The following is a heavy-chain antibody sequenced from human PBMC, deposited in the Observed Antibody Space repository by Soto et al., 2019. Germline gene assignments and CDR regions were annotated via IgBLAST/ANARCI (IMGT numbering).Heavy chain of an antibody. V-gene: IGHV4-59*01. CDR1: GGSIRTYY. Sequence: TETLSLTCPVSGGSIRTYYWSWITQTPGKGLEWIGYIYYSGSNNYNPSLKSRVTISVDKSKNQFSLKLSSVTAADTAVYYWAKLDDGYSGYYYLNWFGPWGQGTLVTVS. D-gene: IGHD5-12*01. J-gene: IGHJ5*02. CDR2: IYYSGSN. CDR3: AKLDDGYSGYYYLNWFGP.